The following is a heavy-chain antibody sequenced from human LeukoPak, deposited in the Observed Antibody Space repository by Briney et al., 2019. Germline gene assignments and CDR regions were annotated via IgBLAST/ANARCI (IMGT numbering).Heavy chain of an antibody. Sequence: SETLSLTCAVYGGSFSGYYWSWIRQPPGKGLEWIGEINHSGSTNYNPSLKSRVTISVDTSKSQFSLKLSSVTAADTAVYYCARGRIKLWLRDWGQGTLVTVSS. V-gene: IGHV4-34*01. CDR2: INHSGST. CDR3: ARGRIKLWLRD. CDR1: GGSFSGYY. D-gene: IGHD5-18*01. J-gene: IGHJ4*02.